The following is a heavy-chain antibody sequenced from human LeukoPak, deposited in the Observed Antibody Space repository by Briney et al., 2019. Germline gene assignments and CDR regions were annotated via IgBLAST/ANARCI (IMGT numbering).Heavy chain of an antibody. J-gene: IGHJ6*02. CDR2: TYYRSKWHN. CDR3: ASGTAANGMDV. Sequence: SQTLSLTCAISGDSVSSNSGAWNWIRQSPSGGLEWLGRTYYRSKWHNEYAVSLRSRVTINPDTSKNQFSLQLNSVSPEDTAVYYCASGTAANGMDVWGQGTTVTVSS. D-gene: IGHD1-1*01. CDR1: GDSVSSNSGA. V-gene: IGHV6-1*01.